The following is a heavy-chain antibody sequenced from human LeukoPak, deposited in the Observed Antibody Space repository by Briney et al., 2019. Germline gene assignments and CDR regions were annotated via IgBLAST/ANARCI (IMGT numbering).Heavy chain of an antibody. Sequence: SETLSLTCTVSGGSISSGGYYWSWIRQPPGKGLEWIGYIYHSGSTYYNPSLKSRVTISVDRSKNQFSLKLSSVTAADTAVYYCARGDIVVVPAATSKGGFDPWGQGTLVTVSS. CDR3: ARGDIVVVPAATSKGGFDP. J-gene: IGHJ5*02. CDR2: IYHSGST. CDR1: GGSISSGGYY. D-gene: IGHD2-2*01. V-gene: IGHV4-30-2*01.